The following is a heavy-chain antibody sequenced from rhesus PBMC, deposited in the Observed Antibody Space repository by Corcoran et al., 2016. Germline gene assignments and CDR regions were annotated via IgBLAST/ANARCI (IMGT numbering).Heavy chain of an antibody. CDR1: GFTFSSYG. Sequence: EVQLVESGGGLVQPGGSLRLSCAASGFTFSSYGMSWVRPAPGKGLELVSYISNGGGRTYYADSVKGRFTISRDNSKNTLSLQMNSLRAEDTAVYYCAKPSYGSVIYGLDSWGQGVVVTVSS. CDR3: AKPSYGSVIYGLDS. D-gene: IGHD4-29*01. CDR2: ISNGGGRT. V-gene: IGHV3S5*01. J-gene: IGHJ6*01.